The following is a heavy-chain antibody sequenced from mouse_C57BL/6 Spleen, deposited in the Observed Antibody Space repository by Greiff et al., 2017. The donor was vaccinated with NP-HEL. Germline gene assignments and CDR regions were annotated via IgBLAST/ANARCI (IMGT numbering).Heavy chain of an antibody. J-gene: IGHJ4*01. V-gene: IGHV1-39*01. Sequence: EVKLMESGPELVKPGASVKISCKASGYSFTDYNMNWVKQSNGKSLEWIGVINPNYGTTSYNQKFKGKATLTVDQSSSTAYMQLNSLTSEDSAVYYCARCSYSPYAMDYWGQGTSVTVSS. D-gene: IGHD2-12*01. CDR2: INPNYGTT. CDR3: ARCSYSPYAMDY. CDR1: GYSFTDYN.